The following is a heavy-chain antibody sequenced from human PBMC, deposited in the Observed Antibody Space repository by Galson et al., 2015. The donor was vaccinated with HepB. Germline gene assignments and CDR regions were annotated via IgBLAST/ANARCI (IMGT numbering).Heavy chain of an antibody. CDR2: INAGNGNT. CDR3: ASDLRTPTGYYFDY. V-gene: IGHV1-3*01. D-gene: IGHD1-1*01. J-gene: IGHJ4*02. CDR1: GYTFTSSA. Sequence: SVKVSCKASGYTFTSSAMHWVRQAPGQRLEWMGWINAGNGNTKYSQKFQGRVTITRDTSASTAYMELGSLRSEDTAVYYCASDLRTPTGYYFDYWGQWTLVTVSS.